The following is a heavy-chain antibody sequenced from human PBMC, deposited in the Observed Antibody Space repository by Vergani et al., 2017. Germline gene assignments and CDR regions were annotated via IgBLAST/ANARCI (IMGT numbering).Heavy chain of an antibody. J-gene: IGHJ4*02. CDR1: GGSFSGYY. V-gene: IGHV4-34*01. CDR2: IYYTGST. D-gene: IGHD1-26*01. CDR3: ASGIFYFDY. Sequence: QVQLQQWGAGLLKPSETLSLTCAVYGGSFSGYYWSWIRQPPGKGLEWIGYIYYTGSTDYNPPLKSRVTISVDTSKNQFSLKLSSVTAADTAVYYCASGIFYFDYWGQGTLVTVSS.